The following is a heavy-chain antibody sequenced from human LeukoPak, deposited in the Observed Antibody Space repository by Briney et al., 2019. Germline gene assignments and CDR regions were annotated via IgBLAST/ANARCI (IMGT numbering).Heavy chain of an antibody. Sequence: GASVKVSCKASGYTFTSYGISWVRQAPGQGLEWIGWISAYNGNTNYAQKLQGRVTMTTDTSTSTAYMELRSLRSDDTAVYYCASHTGSLYDFWSGYIDYWGQGTLVTVSS. CDR3: ASHTGSLYDFWSGYIDY. J-gene: IGHJ4*02. CDR2: ISAYNGNT. V-gene: IGHV1-18*01. D-gene: IGHD3-3*01. CDR1: GYTFTSYG.